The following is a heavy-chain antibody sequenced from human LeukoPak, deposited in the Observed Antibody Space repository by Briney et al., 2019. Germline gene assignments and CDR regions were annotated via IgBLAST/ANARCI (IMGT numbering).Heavy chain of an antibody. CDR1: GYTFTSYG. J-gene: IGHJ4*02. CDR3: ATARWLWWTPLDY. D-gene: IGHD2-21*01. Sequence: ASVKVSCKASGYTFTSYGISWVRQAPGQGLEWMGWISAYNGNTNYAQKLQGRVTMTEDTSTDTAYMELSSLRSEDTAVYYCATARWLWWTPLDYWGQGTLVTVSS. CDR2: ISAYNGNT. V-gene: IGHV1-18*01.